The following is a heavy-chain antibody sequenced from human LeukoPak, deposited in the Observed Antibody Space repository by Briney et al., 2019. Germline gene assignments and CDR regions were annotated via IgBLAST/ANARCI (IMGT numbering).Heavy chain of an antibody. CDR3: ARGSSDSLYYYYYGMDV. D-gene: IGHD2-21*02. J-gene: IGHJ6*02. CDR2: IIPILGIA. Sequence: SVKVSCKASGYTFINYGITWVRQAPGQGLEWMGRIIPILGIASYAQKFQGRVTITADKSTSTAYMELSSLRSEDTAVYYCARGSSDSLYYYYYGMDVWGQGTTVTVSS. V-gene: IGHV1-69*04. CDR1: GYTFINYG.